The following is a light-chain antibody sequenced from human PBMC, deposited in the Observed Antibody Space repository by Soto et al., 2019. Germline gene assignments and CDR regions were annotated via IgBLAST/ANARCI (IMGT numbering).Light chain of an antibody. V-gene: IGKV3-20*01. J-gene: IGKJ1*01. CDR1: QSVSSSY. CDR3: QQYKT. Sequence: EIVLTQSPGTLPLSPGERATLSCRASQSVSSSYLAWYQQKPGQAPRLLIYGASSRATGIPDRFSGSGSGTDFTLTISRLEPEDFAVYYCQQYKTFGQGTKVDIK. CDR2: GAS.